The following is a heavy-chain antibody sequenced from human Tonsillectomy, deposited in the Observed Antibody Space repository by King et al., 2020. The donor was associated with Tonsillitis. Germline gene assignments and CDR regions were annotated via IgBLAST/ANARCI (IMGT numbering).Heavy chain of an antibody. Sequence: LQLQESGPGVVKPSETLSLTCTVSSGSIRDTSHFWGWIRQPPGKGLEWIGGIYYAGSNYSNPSLKSRVTLSIDTSMNQFSLKLSSVTAADTAVYYCARRRFLGSPRFDYWGQGTLVIVSS. CDR1: SGSIRDTSHF. V-gene: IGHV4-39*01. D-gene: IGHD2-21*01. CDR3: ARRRFLGSPRFDY. CDR2: IYYAGSN. J-gene: IGHJ4*02.